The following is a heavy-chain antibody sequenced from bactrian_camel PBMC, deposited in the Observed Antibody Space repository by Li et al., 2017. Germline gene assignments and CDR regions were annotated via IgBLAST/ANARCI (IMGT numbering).Heavy chain of an antibody. V-gene: IGHV3S40*01. CDR2: IGAVDDK. D-gene: IGHD1*01. CDR1: GFTFSSYG. J-gene: IGHJ4*01. Sequence: VQLVESGGGSVQAGGSLRLSCAASGFTFSSYGMGWVRQAPGKGLEWVSAIGAVDDKYYADSVKGRFTVTKDNDKNTLYLQMNSLKPEDTAMYYCAAEARPTYCAFDEDTYWGQGTQVTVS. CDR3: AAEARPTYCAFDEDTY.